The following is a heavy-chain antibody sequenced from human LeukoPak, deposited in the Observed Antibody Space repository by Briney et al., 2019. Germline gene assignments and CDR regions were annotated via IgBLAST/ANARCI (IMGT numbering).Heavy chain of an antibody. J-gene: IGHJ4*02. CDR2: TYYRSKWYN. V-gene: IGHV6-1*01. CDR1: GDSVSSNSVT. CDR3: ARDTGAYELKTGFDY. Sequence: SQTLSLTCALPGDSVSSNSVTWNWIRQSPSRGLEWLGRTYYRSKWYNDYAVSVKSRITINPDTSKNQFSLQLNSVTPEDTAVYYCARDTGAYELKTGFDYWGQGTLVTVSS. D-gene: IGHD1-26*01.